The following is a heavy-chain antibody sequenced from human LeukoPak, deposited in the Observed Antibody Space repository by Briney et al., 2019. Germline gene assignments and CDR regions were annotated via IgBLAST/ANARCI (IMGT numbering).Heavy chain of an antibody. Sequence: GGSLRLSCAASGFTFSQYAVHWVRQAPDKGLEWVAAIWYDGSNDYYADSVKGRFTISRDNSKNTLSLQMNSLRAEDTAVYYCARDGDGYNYWYFDLWGRGTLVTVSS. CDR2: IWYDGSND. D-gene: IGHD5-24*01. CDR3: ARDGDGYNYWYFDL. CDR1: GFTFSQYA. J-gene: IGHJ2*01. V-gene: IGHV3-33*01.